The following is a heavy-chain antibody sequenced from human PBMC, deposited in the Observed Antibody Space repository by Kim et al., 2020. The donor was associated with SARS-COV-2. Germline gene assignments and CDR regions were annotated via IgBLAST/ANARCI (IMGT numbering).Heavy chain of an antibody. J-gene: IGHJ6*02. Sequence: YAQKFQGRVTMTRNTSISTAYMELSSLRSEDTAVYYCAILGFGPYYGMDVWGQGTTVTVSS. D-gene: IGHD3-10*01. V-gene: IGHV1-8*01. CDR3: AILGFGPYYGMDV.